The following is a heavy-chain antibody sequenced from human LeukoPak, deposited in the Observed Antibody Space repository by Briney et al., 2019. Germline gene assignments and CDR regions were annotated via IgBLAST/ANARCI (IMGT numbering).Heavy chain of an antibody. CDR2: ISWNSGSI. J-gene: IGHJ5*02. CDR1: GFTFDDYA. Sequence: GRSLRLSCAASGFTFDDYAMHWVRQAPGKGLEWVSGISWNSGSIGYADSVKGRFTISRDNAKNTVYLEMNSLSVEDTATYYCIRDFRSADLWGQGTLVTVTS. CDR3: IRDFRSADL. V-gene: IGHV3-9*01.